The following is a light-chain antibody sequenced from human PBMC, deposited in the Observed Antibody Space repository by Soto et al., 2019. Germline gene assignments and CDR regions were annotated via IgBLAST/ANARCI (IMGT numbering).Light chain of an antibody. CDR3: QQYTDGPLT. J-gene: IGKJ1*01. V-gene: IGKV3-15*01. CDR1: QSVSSN. Sequence: EIVMTQSPDTLSVSPGERATLSCRASQSVSSNLALYQHKPGQAPSLLMYGASTRATGVPARFSGSGSGTEFTLTISSLQSEDFAVYYCQQYTDGPLTFGQATRVEIK. CDR2: GAS.